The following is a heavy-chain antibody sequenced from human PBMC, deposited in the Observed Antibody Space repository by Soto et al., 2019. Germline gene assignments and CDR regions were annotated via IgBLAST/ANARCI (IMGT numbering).Heavy chain of an antibody. D-gene: IGHD3-10*01. J-gene: IGHJ6*02. CDR2: IWYDGSNK. Sequence: GGSLRLSCAASGFTFSSYGMHWVGQAPGKGLEWVAVIWYDGSNKYYADSVKGRFTISRDNSKNTLYLQMNSLRAEDTAVYYCARDGGVWRVGEFLFYYYGMDVWGQGTTVTVSS. CDR3: ARDGGVWRVGEFLFYYYGMDV. V-gene: IGHV3-33*01. CDR1: GFTFSSYG.